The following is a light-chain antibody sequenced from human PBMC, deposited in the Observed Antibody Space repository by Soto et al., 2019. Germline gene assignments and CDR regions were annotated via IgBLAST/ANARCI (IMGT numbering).Light chain of an antibody. Sequence: EIVLTQSPGTLSLSPGERATLSCRASQSVSSSYFAWYQQKPGQAPIVLIYGASSRDTGIPDRFSGSGSVTDFTLTISSLQPEDVAVFYCQQYCSSPYTFGKGTKLEIK. CDR3: QQYCSSPYT. CDR2: GAS. V-gene: IGKV3-20*01. J-gene: IGKJ2*01. CDR1: QSVSSSY.